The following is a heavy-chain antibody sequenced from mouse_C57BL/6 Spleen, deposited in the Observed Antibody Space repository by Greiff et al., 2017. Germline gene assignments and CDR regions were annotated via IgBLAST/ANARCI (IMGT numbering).Heavy chain of an antibody. J-gene: IGHJ3*01. D-gene: IGHD3-3*01. V-gene: IGHV5-6*02. Sequence: VNVVESGGDLVKPGGSLKLSCAASGFTFSSYGMSWVRQTPDKRLEWVATISSGGSYTYYPDSVKGRFTISRDNTKNTLYLQMSSLKSEDTAMYYCASHGAGAWFAYWGQGTLVTVSA. CDR3: ASHGAGAWFAY. CDR2: ISSGGSYT. CDR1: GFTFSSYG.